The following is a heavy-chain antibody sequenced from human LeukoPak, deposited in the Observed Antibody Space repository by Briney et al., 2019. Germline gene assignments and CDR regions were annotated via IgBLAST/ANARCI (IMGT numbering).Heavy chain of an antibody. D-gene: IGHD6-19*01. J-gene: IGHJ6*03. V-gene: IGHV1-69*05. CDR3: ARDPYSSGWYSSYYYYYMDV. Sequence: GASVKVSCTASGYTFTAYYMHWVRQAPGQGLEWMGRIIPIFGTANYAQKFQGRVTITTDESTSTAYMELSSLRSEDTAVYYCARDPYSSGWYSSYYYYYMDVWGKGTTVTVSS. CDR2: IIPIFGTA. CDR1: GYTFTAYY.